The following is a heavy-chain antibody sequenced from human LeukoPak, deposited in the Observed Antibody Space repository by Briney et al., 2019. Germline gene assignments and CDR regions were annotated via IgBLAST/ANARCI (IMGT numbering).Heavy chain of an antibody. Sequence: SETLSLTCTVSGYSISSGYDWGWILQPPGKGLEWIVYIYYSGSTNYNPSLKSRVTISVDTSKNQFSLKLSSVTAADTAVYYCARQEGYSGYEYDYWGQGTLVTVSS. CDR2: IYYSGST. J-gene: IGHJ4*02. CDR3: ARQEGYSGYEYDY. CDR1: GYSISSGYD. V-gene: IGHV4-59*08. D-gene: IGHD5-12*01.